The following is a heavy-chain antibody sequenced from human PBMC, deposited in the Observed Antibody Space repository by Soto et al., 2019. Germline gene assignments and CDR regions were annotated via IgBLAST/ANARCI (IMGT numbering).Heavy chain of an antibody. J-gene: IGHJ4*01. CDR2: ISGAGDTI. V-gene: IGHV3-11*01. Sequence: LRLSCAASGFTFSDYYMTWIRLAPGKGLEWVSYISGAGDTIYYADSVKGRFTISRDNAKRSLFLQMNSLRAEDTAVYYCARALYGAVAATLGYWGRGTLVTVSS. CDR3: ARALYGAVAATLGY. D-gene: IGHD6-19*01. CDR1: GFTFSDYY.